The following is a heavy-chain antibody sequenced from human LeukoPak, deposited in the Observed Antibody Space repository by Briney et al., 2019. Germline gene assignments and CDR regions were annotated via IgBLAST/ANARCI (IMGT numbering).Heavy chain of an antibody. V-gene: IGHV4-34*01. CDR3: AKVTVMAFDI. Sequence: SETLSLTCAVYGGSFSGYYWSWIRQPPGKGLEWIGEINRSGSTNYNPSLKSRVTISVDTSKNQFSLKLSSVTAADTAVYYCAKVTVMAFDIWGQGTMVTVSS. J-gene: IGHJ3*02. CDR1: GGSFSGYY. D-gene: IGHD4-17*01. CDR2: INRSGST.